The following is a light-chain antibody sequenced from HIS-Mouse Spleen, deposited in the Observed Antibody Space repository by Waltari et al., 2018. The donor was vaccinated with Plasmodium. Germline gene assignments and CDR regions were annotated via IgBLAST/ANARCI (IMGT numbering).Light chain of an antibody. V-gene: IGKV3-15*01. CDR2: GAS. CDR1: QSVSSN. Sequence: EIVMTQSPATLSVSPGERATLSCRASQSVSSNLAWYQQKPGQAPMLLIYGASTRATGSPDRFSGSGSGTEFTLTISSLQSEDFAVYYCQQYNNWSFTFGPGTKVDIK. J-gene: IGKJ3*01. CDR3: QQYNNWSFT.